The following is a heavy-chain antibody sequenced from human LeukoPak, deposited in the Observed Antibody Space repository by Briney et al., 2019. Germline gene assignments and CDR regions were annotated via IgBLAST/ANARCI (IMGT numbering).Heavy chain of an antibody. CDR1: GGSISGGGYS. CDR2: IYNSGST. Sequence: SETLSLTCTVSGGSISGGGYSYNWIRQPPGKGLEWIGYIYNSGSTSYNPSLKSRVTMSVDTSMNHFSLRLSFVTAADTAVYYCARGWGPAYCGGDCHRHFDYWGQGALVTVSS. J-gene: IGHJ4*02. V-gene: IGHV4-30-4*07. D-gene: IGHD2-21*02. CDR3: ARGWGPAYCGGDCHRHFDY.